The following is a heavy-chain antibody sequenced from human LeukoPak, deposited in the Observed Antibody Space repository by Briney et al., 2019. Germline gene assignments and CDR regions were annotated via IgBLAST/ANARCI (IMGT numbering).Heavy chain of an antibody. D-gene: IGHD3-22*01. J-gene: IGHJ4*02. CDR3: AKDGGGYHFDY. CDR2: ISSSSGYI. CDR1: GFTFSSYS. V-gene: IGHV3-21*01. Sequence: GGSLRLSCAASGFTFSSYSMNWVRQAPGKGLEWVSSISSSSGYIYYADSVKGRFTISRDNAKNSLYLQMNSLRAEDTAVYYCAKDGGGYHFDYWGQGTLVTVSS.